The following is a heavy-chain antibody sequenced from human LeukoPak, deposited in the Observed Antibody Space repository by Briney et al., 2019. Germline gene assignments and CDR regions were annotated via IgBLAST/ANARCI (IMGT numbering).Heavy chain of an antibody. CDR2: IYYSGST. J-gene: IGHJ4*02. CDR1: GGSISSYY. Sequence: WETLSLTCTVSGGSISSYYWSWIRQPPGKGLEWIGYIYYSGSTNYNPSLKSRVTISVDTSKNQFSLKLSSVTAADTAVYYCAGTTGYSSGWYNYWGQGTLVT. V-gene: IGHV4-59*08. CDR3: AGTTGYSSGWYNY. D-gene: IGHD6-19*01.